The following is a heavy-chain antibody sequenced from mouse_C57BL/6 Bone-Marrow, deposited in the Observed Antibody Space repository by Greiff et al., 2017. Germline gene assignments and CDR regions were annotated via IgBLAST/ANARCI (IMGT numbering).Heavy chain of an antibody. D-gene: IGHD2-2*01. V-gene: IGHV3-6*01. CDR1: GYSITSGYY. CDR3: ASWLEWFAY. J-gene: IGHJ3*01. CDR2: ISYDGSN. Sequence: EVKLQESGPGLVKPSQSLSLTCSVTGYSITSGYYWNWIRQFPGNKLEWMGYISYDGSNNYNPSLKNRISITRDTSKNQFFLKLNSVTTEDTATYYCASWLEWFAYWGQGTLVTVSA.